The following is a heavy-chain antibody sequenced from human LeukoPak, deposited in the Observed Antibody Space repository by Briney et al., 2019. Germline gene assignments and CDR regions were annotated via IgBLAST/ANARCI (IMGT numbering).Heavy chain of an antibody. V-gene: IGHV4-59*11. CDR2: ISYIGST. D-gene: IGHD4-17*01. CDR1: DDSFSSHY. CDR3: ARDLVTVTKGFDI. Sequence: SETLSLACAVSDDSFSSHYWTWIRQPPGRGLEWIGYISYIGSTNYNPSLKSRVTISIDTSKNQFSLKLSSVTAADTAVYYCARDLVTVTKGFDIWGQGTMVSVSS. J-gene: IGHJ3*02.